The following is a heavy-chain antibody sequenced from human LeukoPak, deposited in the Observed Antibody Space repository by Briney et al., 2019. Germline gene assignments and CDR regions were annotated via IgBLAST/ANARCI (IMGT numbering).Heavy chain of an antibody. J-gene: IGHJ4*02. CDR3: ARGLGPPSVVVPAAMDY. CDR2: INHSGST. CDR1: GGSFSGYY. V-gene: IGHV4-34*01. D-gene: IGHD2-2*01. Sequence: SDTLSLTCAVYGGSFSGYYWSWIRQPPGKGLEWIGEINHSGSTNYNPSLKSRVTISVDTSKNQFSLKLSSVTAADTAVYYCARGLGPPSVVVPAAMDYWGQGTLVTVSS.